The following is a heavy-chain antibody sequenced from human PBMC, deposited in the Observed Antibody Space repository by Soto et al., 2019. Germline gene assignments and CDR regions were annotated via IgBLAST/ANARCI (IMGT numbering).Heavy chain of an antibody. D-gene: IGHD2-21*01. CDR3: ARVVVQRPFYNWFDP. CDR2: IYHSRST. J-gene: IGHJ5*02. CDR1: GDSITSGDYY. V-gene: IGHV4-30-4*01. Sequence: PSETLSLTCTVSGDSITSGDYYWGWMRQSPGKGLEWIGHIYHSRSTYYNPSLKSRVSISIDKSKNQFSLELNSVTAADTAVYYCARVVVQRPFYNWFDPWGQGTLVTVSS.